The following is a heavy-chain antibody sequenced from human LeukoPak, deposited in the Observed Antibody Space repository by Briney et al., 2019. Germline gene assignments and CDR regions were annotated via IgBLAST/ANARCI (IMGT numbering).Heavy chain of an antibody. CDR3: ASSRGYSNYYFDY. CDR1: GGSIISYY. J-gene: IGHJ4*02. V-gene: IGHV4-4*07. CDR2: IYTSGST. D-gene: IGHD5-18*01. Sequence: SETLSLTCTVYGGSIISYYWSWIRQPAGKGLEWIGRIYTSGSTNYNPSLKSRVTMSVDTSKNQFSLKLTSVTAADTAVYYCASSRGYSNYYFDYWGQGTLVTVSS.